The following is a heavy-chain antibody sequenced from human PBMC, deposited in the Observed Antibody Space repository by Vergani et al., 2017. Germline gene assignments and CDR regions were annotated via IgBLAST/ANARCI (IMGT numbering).Heavy chain of an antibody. J-gene: IGHJ6*03. CDR1: GYSFTSYW. V-gene: IGHV5-51*01. CDR2: IYPGDSDT. D-gene: IGHD3-3*01. Sequence: EVQLVQSGAEVKKPGESLKISCKGSGYSFTSYWIGGVRQMPGKGLEGMGIIYPGDSDTRYSPSFQGPVTISADKSISTAYLQWSSLKASDTAMYYWARHLLWSGYTTHDYYYMDVWGKGSTVTVSS. CDR3: ARHLLWSGYTTHDYYYMDV.